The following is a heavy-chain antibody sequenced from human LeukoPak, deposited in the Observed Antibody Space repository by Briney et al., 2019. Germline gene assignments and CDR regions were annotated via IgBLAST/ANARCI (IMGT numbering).Heavy chain of an antibody. CDR3: ARLYYYDSSGYYKFDY. D-gene: IGHD3-22*01. CDR2: IFRSGDP. Sequence: SETLSLTCTVSGYSIRSGFYWGWLRQPPGKGLEWIGSIFRSGDPYYNPSLESRVTISLDTSRNQIPLKLKSVTAADTAVYYCARLYYYDSSGYYKFDYWGQGTLVTVSS. CDR1: GYSIRSGFY. J-gene: IGHJ4*02. V-gene: IGHV4-38-2*02.